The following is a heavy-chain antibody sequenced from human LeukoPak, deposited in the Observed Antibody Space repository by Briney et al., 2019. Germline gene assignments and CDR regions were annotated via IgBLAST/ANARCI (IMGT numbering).Heavy chain of an antibody. J-gene: IGHJ4*02. D-gene: IGHD5-24*01. CDR3: RSEMATMGVDY. CDR1: GGTFSSYA. V-gene: IGHV1-69*04. CDR2: IIPTLGIA. Sequence: SVKVSCKASGGTFSSYAISWVRQAPGQGLEWMGRIIPTLGIANYAQKFQGRVTITADKSTSTAYMELSSLRSEDTAVYYCRSEMATMGVDYWGQGTLVTVSS.